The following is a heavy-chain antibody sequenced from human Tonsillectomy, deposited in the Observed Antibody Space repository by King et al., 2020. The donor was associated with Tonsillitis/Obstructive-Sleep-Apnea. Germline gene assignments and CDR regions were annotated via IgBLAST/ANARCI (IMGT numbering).Heavy chain of an antibody. J-gene: IGHJ6*03. CDR3: ARHSTVTTWGFYYYMDV. D-gene: IGHD4-17*01. V-gene: IGHV3-11*05. CDR1: GFTFTYYY. CDR2: ISSSGSFT. Sequence: VQLVESGGGLVKPGGSLRLSCAASGFTFTYYYMTWIRQAPGKGLEWVSYISSSGSFTNYGDSVKGRFTIYRDNARKSHFLEMNSLRADDTAVYFCARHSTVTTWGFYYYMDVWGKGTTVTVSS.